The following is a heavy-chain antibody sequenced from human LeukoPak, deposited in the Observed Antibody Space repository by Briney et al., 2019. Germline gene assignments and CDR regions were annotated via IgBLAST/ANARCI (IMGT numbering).Heavy chain of an antibody. V-gene: IGHV4-39*07. CDR3: ARDRSSSGWYYFDY. Sequence: SETLSLTCTVSGGSISSSSYYWGWIRQPPGKGLEWIGSIYYSGSTYYNPSLKSRVTISVDTSKKQFSLKLSSVTAADTAVYYCARDRSSSGWYYFDYWGQGTLVTVSS. D-gene: IGHD6-19*01. CDR2: IYYSGST. CDR1: GGSISSSSYY. J-gene: IGHJ4*02.